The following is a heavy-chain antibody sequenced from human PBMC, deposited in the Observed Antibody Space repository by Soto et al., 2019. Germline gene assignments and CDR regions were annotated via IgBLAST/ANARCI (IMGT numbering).Heavy chain of an antibody. Sequence: GASVKVSCKASGYTFTGYYMHWVRQAPGQGLEWMGWINPNSGGTNYAQKFQGRVTMTRDTSISTAYMELSRLRSDDTAVYYCARVRRTYYYDSSGYPPHYGMYVWGQGTTVTVSS. CDR3: ARVRRTYYYDSSGYPPHYGMYV. CDR1: GYTFTGYY. D-gene: IGHD3-22*01. J-gene: IGHJ6*02. CDR2: INPNSGGT. V-gene: IGHV1-2*02.